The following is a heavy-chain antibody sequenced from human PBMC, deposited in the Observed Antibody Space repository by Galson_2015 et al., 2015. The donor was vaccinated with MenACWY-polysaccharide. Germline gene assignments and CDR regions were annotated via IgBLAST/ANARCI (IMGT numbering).Heavy chain of an antibody. V-gene: IGHV3-23*01. CDR3: AKDLHSYGMDV. Sequence: SLRLSCAASGFTFNKFYMAWVRQAPGKGPEWVSALSGPGDATFYADSVRGRFTISRDNSQNTLYLHMSSLRVDDTAVYFCAKDLHSYGMDVWGHGTTVTVS. J-gene: IGHJ6*02. CDR2: LSGPGDAT. CDR1: GFTFNKFY.